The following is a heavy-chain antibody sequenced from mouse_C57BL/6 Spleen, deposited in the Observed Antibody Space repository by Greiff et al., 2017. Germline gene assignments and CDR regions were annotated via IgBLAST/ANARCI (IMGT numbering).Heavy chain of an antibody. J-gene: IGHJ4*01. CDR2: IYPGDGDT. CDR1: GYAFSSYW. V-gene: IGHV1-80*01. D-gene: IGHD1-1*01. Sequence: VKLQESGAELVKPGASVKISCKASGYAFSSYWMNWVKQRPGKGLEWIGQIYPGDGDTNYNGKFKGKATLTADKSSSTAYMQLSSLTSEDSAVYFCARITTVVENYAMDYWGQGTSVTVSS. CDR3: ARITTVVENYAMDY.